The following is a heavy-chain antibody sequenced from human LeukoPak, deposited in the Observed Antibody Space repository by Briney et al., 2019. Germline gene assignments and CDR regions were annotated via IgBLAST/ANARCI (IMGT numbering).Heavy chain of an antibody. CDR3: ARVFGYSYGTNDY. J-gene: IGHJ4*02. CDR2: IYYSGST. D-gene: IGHD5-18*01. CDR1: GGSISSSSYY. V-gene: IGHV4-39*07. Sequence: PSENLSLTCTVSGGSISSSSYYWGWIRQPPGKGLEWIGSIYYSGSTYYNPSLKSRVTISVDTSKNQFSLKLSSVTAADTAVYYCARVFGYSYGTNDYWGQGTLVTVSS.